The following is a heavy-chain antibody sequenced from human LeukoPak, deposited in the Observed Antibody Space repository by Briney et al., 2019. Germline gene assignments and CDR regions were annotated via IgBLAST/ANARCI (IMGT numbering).Heavy chain of an antibody. D-gene: IGHD4-17*01. Sequence: SETLSLTCTVSGGSISSSSYYWGWIRQPPGKGLEWIGSIYYSGSTYYNPSLKSRVTISVDTSKNQFSLKLSSVTAADTAVYYCARGDRTTVTHFDYWGQGTLVTVSS. CDR1: GGSISSSSYY. CDR3: ARGDRTTVTHFDY. J-gene: IGHJ4*02. CDR2: IYYSGST. V-gene: IGHV4-39*07.